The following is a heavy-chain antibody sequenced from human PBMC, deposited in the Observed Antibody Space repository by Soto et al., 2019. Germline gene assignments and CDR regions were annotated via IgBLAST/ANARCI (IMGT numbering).Heavy chain of an antibody. Sequence: ASVKVSCKASGGSLSTNPISWVRQAPGQGLEWMGGTGSGTGPGNHAQKFQGRLTVTADKFTSTVYMELSSLRSEDTAVYYCARSHYYDSSGYYHVGYYGMDVWGQGTTVTVSS. J-gene: IGHJ6*02. D-gene: IGHD3-22*01. CDR3: ARSHYYDSSGYYHVGYYGMDV. CDR1: GGSLSTNP. CDR2: TGSGTGPG. V-gene: IGHV1-69*06.